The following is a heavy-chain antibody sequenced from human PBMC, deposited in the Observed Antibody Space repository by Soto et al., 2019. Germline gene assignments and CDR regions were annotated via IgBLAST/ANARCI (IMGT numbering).Heavy chain of an antibody. CDR1: GYTFTGYY. CDR2: VNPNSGDT. CDR3: ARRLLRYGGYDDY. V-gene: IGHV1-2*02. J-gene: IGHJ4*02. D-gene: IGHD5-12*01. Sequence: ASVKVSCKASGYTFTGYYIHWVRQAPGQGLEWLGGVNPNSGDTNYAQKFQGRVTMTRDTSITTAYMELSRLTSDDTAVYYCARRLLRYGGYDDYWGQGTPVTVSS.